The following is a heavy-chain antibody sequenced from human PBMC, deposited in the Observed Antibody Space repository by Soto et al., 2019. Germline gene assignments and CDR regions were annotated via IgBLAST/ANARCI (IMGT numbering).Heavy chain of an antibody. J-gene: IGHJ4*02. CDR3: ARGYCGGDCYSSPPLDY. CDR1: GGTFSSYT. D-gene: IGHD2-21*02. Sequence: ASVKLYCKASGGTFSSYTISWVRQAPRQGLEWMGWISAYNGNTNYAQKLQGRVTMTTDTSTSTAYMELRSLRSDDTAVYYCARGYCGGDCYSSPPLDYWGQGTLVTVSS. V-gene: IGHV1-18*01. CDR2: ISAYNGNT.